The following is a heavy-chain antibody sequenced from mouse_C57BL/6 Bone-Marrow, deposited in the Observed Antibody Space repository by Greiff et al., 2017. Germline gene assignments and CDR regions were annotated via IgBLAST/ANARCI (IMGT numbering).Heavy chain of an antibody. CDR3: ARVGITTVVATDFDY. CDR2: ISSGSSTI. Sequence: EVMLVESGGGLVKPGGSLKLSCAASGFTFSDYGMHWVRQAPETGLEWVAYISSGSSTIYYADPVKGRFTISRDNAKNTLFLQMISLRSEDTAMYYCARVGITTVVATDFDYWGQGTTLTVSA. CDR1: GFTFSDYG. D-gene: IGHD1-1*01. J-gene: IGHJ2*01. V-gene: IGHV5-17*01.